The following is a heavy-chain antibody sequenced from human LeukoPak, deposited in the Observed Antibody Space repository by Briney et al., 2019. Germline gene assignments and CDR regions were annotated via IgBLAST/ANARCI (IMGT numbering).Heavy chain of an antibody. CDR1: GGSISSSSYY. CDR3: ARAQIWGYGQYYFDY. V-gene: IGHV4-39*07. CDR2: IYYSGST. D-gene: IGHD3-16*01. Sequence: SETLSLTCTVSGGSISSSSYYWGWIRQPPGKGLEWIGSIYYSGSTYYKTSLKSRVTISVDTSKNQFSLKLNSVTAADTAVYYCARAQIWGYGQYYFDYWGQGTLVTVSS. J-gene: IGHJ4*02.